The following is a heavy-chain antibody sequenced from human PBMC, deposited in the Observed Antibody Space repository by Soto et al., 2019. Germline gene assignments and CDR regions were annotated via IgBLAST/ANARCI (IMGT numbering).Heavy chain of an antibody. Sequence: EVRLVQSGAEVKKAGESLKISCKVSGYSFTTYWIGWVRQKPGKGMEWMGIIFPGDSDIRYSPSLQGQVTISADKSITTAYLQWPSLTASDTARYYCARQEIARATSAFDIWGQGKLVTVSS. D-gene: IGHD1-1*01. CDR1: GYSFTTYW. CDR3: ARQEIARATSAFDI. V-gene: IGHV5-51*01. J-gene: IGHJ3*02. CDR2: IFPGDSDI.